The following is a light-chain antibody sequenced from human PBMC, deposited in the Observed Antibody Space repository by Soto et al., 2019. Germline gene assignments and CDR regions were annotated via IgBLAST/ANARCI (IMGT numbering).Light chain of an antibody. CDR3: QQYNTYST. V-gene: IGKV1-5*01. J-gene: IGKJ5*01. CDR1: QSISSW. CDR2: DAC. Sequence: DIQMTQSPSTLSASVGDRVTITCRASQSISSWLAWYQQKPGKAPKLLIYDACRLESGVPSRFSGSGSGTEFTLTISSLQPDDFSTYYCQQYNTYSTFGQGTRLEIK.